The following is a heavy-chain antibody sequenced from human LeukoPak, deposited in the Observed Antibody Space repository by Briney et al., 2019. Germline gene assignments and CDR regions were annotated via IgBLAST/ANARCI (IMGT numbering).Heavy chain of an antibody. CDR1: GFTFSSYG. Sequence: GGSLRLSCAASGFTFSSYGMHWVRQAPGKGLEWVAVIGYDGSNKYYADSVKGRFIISRDNSKNTLYLQMNSLRAEDTAVYYCARAPSSGDYLAHWGQRPVVSVFS. CDR2: IGYDGSNK. D-gene: IGHD6-19*01. CDR3: ARAPSSGDYLAH. J-gene: IGHJ4*02. V-gene: IGHV3-33*01.